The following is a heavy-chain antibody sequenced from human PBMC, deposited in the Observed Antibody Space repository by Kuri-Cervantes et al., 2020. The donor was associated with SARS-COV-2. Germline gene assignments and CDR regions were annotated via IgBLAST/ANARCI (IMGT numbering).Heavy chain of an antibody. J-gene: IGHJ4*02. CDR2: ISYDGSNK. Sequence: GGSLRLSCAASGFTFSSYAMSWVRQAPGKGLEWVAVISYDGSNKYYADSVKGRFTISRDNSKNTLYLQMNSLRAEDTAMYYCAKDGAGAHDFWGQGTLVNVSS. V-gene: IGHV3-30-3*01. CDR3: AKDGAGAHDF. D-gene: IGHD4/OR15-4a*01. CDR1: GFTFSSYA.